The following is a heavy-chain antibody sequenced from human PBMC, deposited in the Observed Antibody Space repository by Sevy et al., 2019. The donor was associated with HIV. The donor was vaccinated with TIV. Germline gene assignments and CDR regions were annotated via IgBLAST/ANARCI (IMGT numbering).Heavy chain of an antibody. CDR1: GFTFSSYE. Sequence: GGSLRLSCAASGFTFSSYEMNWVRQAPGKGLEWVSYISSSGSTIYYANPVKGRFTISRDNAKNSLYLQMNSLRAEDTAVYYCARDDRGYSGYDRGNFDYWGQGTLVTVSS. CDR2: ISSSGSTI. CDR3: ARDDRGYSGYDRGNFDY. D-gene: IGHD5-12*01. V-gene: IGHV3-48*03. J-gene: IGHJ4*02.